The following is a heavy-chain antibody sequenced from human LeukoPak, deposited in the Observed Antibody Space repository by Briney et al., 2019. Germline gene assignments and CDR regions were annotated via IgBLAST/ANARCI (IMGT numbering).Heavy chain of an antibody. V-gene: IGHV4-59*12. J-gene: IGHJ4*02. CDR2: IYYSGST. Sequence: PSETLSLTCTVSGGSISSYYWSWIRQPPGKGLEWIGYIYYSGSTYYNPSLKSRVTISVDTSKNQFSLKLSSVTAADTAVYYCARGHPVFDYWGQGTLVTVSS. CDR3: ARGHPVFDY. CDR1: GGSISSYY.